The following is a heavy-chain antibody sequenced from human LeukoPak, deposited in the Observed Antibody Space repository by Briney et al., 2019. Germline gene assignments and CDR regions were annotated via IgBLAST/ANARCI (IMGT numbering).Heavy chain of an antibody. CDR3: ARAVAGIFDY. CDR2: IHYSRST. V-gene: IGHV4-61*01. D-gene: IGHD6-19*01. Sequence: SETLSLTCTVSGGSVSNGNYYWSWIRQPPGKGLEWIGYIHYSRSTNYNPSLKSRVTISVDTSKNQFSLKLSSVTAADTAVYYCARAVAGIFDYWGQGTLVTASS. CDR1: GGSVSNGNYY. J-gene: IGHJ4*02.